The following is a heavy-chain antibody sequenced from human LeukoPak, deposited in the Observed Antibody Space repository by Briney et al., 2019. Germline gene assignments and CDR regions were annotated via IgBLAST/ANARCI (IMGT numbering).Heavy chain of an antibody. D-gene: IGHD3-3*01. V-gene: IGHV3-30*03. CDR2: ISNDGSRK. CDR1: GFTFSRHG. Sequence: GGSLRLSCAPSGFTFSRHGMHWVRQAPGKGLEWVAIISNDGSRKYYAHSVEGRFTISRDNTKNTLYLQMDSLRAEDTAVYYCARDRAWNYFDYWGQRTLVTVST. J-gene: IGHJ4*02. CDR3: ARDRAWNYFDY.